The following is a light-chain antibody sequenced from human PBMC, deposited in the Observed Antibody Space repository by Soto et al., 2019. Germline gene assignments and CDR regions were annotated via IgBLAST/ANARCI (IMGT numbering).Light chain of an antibody. CDR2: ETS. CDR1: SSDFGSYKF. Sequence: QSVLTQPASVSGSPGQSVTISCTGTSSDFGSYKFVSWYQHHPGKVPKVIIYETSKRPSGVSDRFSGSKSGNTASLTISGLQAEDEADYYCFSFTSTNTHVFGSGNKVTVL. V-gene: IGLV2-23*01. CDR3: FSFTSTNTHV. J-gene: IGLJ1*01.